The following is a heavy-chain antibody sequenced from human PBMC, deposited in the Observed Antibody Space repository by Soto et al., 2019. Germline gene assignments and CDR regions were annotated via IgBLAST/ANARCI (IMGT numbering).Heavy chain of an antibody. CDR2: INHSGST. J-gene: IGHJ5*02. V-gene: IGHV4-34*01. Sequence: QVQLQQWGAGLLKPSETLSLTCAVYGGSFSGYYWSWIRQPPGKGLEWIGEINHSGSTNYNPSLKSRVTISVDTSKNQFSLKLSSVTAADTAVYYCARHGRWIAARTFYPWGQGTLVTVSS. CDR1: GGSFSGYY. D-gene: IGHD6-6*01. CDR3: ARHGRWIAARTFYP.